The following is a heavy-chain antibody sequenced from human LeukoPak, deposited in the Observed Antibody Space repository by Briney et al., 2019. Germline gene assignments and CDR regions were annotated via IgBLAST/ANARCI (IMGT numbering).Heavy chain of an antibody. V-gene: IGHV3-15*01. CDR1: GFTFSSYA. CDR3: TTTDTAMVTLSYFDY. D-gene: IGHD5-18*01. Sequence: PGGSLRLSCAASGFTFSSYAMSWVRQAPGKGLEWVGRIKSKTDGGTTDYAAPVKGRFTISRDDSKNTLYLQMNSLKTEDTAVYYCTTTDTAMVTLSYFDYWGQGTLVTVSS. J-gene: IGHJ4*02. CDR2: IKSKTDGGTT.